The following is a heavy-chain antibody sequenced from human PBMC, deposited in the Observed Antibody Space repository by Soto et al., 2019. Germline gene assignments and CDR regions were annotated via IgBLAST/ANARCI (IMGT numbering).Heavy chain of an antibody. V-gene: IGHV2-5*02. J-gene: IGHJ4*02. CDR2: IYWDDDK. CDR1: GFSLSTSGVG. D-gene: IGHD1-26*01. Sequence: QITLKESGPTLVKPTQTLTLTCTFSGFSLSTSGVGVGWIRQPPGKALEWLALIYWDDDKRYSPSLKSRLTIXKXTSXNQVVLTMTNMDPVDTATYYCARRGTRRIVGAVDYWGQGTLVTVSS. CDR3: ARRGTRRIVGAVDY.